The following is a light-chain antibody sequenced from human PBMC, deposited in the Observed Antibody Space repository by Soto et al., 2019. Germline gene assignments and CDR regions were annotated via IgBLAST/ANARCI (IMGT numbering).Light chain of an antibody. Sequence: DIVLTQSPGTLSLSPGERATLSCRASQSVSSSYLAWYQQKPGQAPRLVIYGASSRATGIPDRFSGSGSGTDFTLTISRLEPEDFAVYYCQQYGSSRTFGQGTKVDIK. V-gene: IGKV3-20*01. CDR2: GAS. CDR3: QQYGSSRT. CDR1: QSVSSSY. J-gene: IGKJ1*01.